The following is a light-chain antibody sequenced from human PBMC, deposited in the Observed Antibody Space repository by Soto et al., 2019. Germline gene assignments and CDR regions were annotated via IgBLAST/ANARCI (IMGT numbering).Light chain of an antibody. CDR2: GAS. CDR1: QSVSSSY. Sequence: VFAQSPGTLSLSPGERATLSCRASQSVSSSYLAWYQQTPGQAPRLLIYGASSRATGIPDRFSGSGSGTDFTLTISRLEPEDFAVYYCQQYGSSSWAFGQGTKVDIK. J-gene: IGKJ1*01. V-gene: IGKV3-20*01. CDR3: QQYGSSSWA.